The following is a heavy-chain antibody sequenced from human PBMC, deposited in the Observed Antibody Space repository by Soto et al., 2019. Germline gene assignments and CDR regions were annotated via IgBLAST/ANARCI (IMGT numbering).Heavy chain of an antibody. CDR1: GFKFSNYA. D-gene: IGHD3-16*01. CDR3: AKDRRAGGNSAFYFDL. Sequence: PGGSLRLSCAASGFKFSNYAMSWVRQAPGKGLEWVALISATGDSTYYADSVKGRFTISRDNSHNTLYLQVHSLTAEDTAVYYCAKDRRAGGNSAFYFDLWGQGAQVTVSS. J-gene: IGHJ5*02. CDR2: ISATGDST. V-gene: IGHV3-23*01.